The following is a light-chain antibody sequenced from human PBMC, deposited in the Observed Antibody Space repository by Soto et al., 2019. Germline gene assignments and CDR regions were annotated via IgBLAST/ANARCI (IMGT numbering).Light chain of an antibody. CDR1: SSDVGSYDY. CDR2: EVS. Sequence: SFLTQPASVSGSPGQSITISCSGTSSDVGSYDYVAWYQQFPGKTPKLVIYEVSNRPSGVSYRFSGSKSGNTASLTISGLQAEDEADYYCISYTGSSTSYVFGTGTKVTVL. J-gene: IGLJ1*01. CDR3: ISYTGSSTSYV. V-gene: IGLV2-14*01.